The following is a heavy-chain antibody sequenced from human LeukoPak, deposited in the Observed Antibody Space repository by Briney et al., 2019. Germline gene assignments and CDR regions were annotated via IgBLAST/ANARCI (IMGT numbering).Heavy chain of an antibody. Sequence: GGSLRLSCAASGFTFSSYDMHWVRHATGKGLEWVLAIGTAGDTYYPGSVKGRFTISRENAKNSLYLQMNSLRAGDTAVYYCARRHPGGYFDYWGQGTLVTVSS. CDR1: GFTFSSYD. D-gene: IGHD3-10*01. V-gene: IGHV3-13*01. CDR2: IGTAGDT. CDR3: ARRHPGGYFDY. J-gene: IGHJ4*02.